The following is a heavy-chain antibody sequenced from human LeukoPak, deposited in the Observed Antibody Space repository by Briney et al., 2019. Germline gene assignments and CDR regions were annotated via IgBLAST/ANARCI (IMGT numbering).Heavy chain of an antibody. D-gene: IGHD3-22*01. J-gene: IGHJ3*02. CDR1: GFTFSSYS. Sequence: GGSLRLSCAASGFTFSSYSMNWVRQAPGKGLEWVSSISSSSSYIYYADSVKGRLTISRDNAKNSLYLQMNSLRAEDTAVYYCARAANLLYYYDNHAFDIWGQGTMVTVSS. CDR3: ARAANLLYYYDNHAFDI. CDR2: ISSSSSYI. V-gene: IGHV3-21*01.